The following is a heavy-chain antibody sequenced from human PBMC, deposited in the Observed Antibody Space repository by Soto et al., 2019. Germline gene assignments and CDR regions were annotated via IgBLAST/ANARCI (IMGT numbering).Heavy chain of an antibody. Sequence: GGSLRLSFAAPWFTFISYAMSWVRQAPGKGLEWVSAISGSGGSTYYADSVKGRFTISRDNSKNTLYLQMNSLRAEDTAVYYCAKEEGVYGMDVWGQGTTVTVSS. CDR3: AKEEGVYGMDV. J-gene: IGHJ6*02. CDR1: WFTFISYA. CDR2: ISGSGGST. V-gene: IGHV3-23*01.